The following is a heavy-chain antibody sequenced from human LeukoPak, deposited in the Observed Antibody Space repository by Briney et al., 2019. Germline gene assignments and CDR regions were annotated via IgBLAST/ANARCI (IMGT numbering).Heavy chain of an antibody. Sequence: GRSLRLSCAASGFTFSSYAMSWVRQAPGKGLEWVSAISGSGGSTYYADSVKGRFTISRDNSKNTLYLQMNSLRAEDTAVYYCAKDRLEYSSGWDFDYWGQGTLVTVSS. CDR3: AKDRLEYSSGWDFDY. CDR1: GFTFSSYA. D-gene: IGHD6-19*01. CDR2: ISGSGGST. V-gene: IGHV3-23*01. J-gene: IGHJ4*02.